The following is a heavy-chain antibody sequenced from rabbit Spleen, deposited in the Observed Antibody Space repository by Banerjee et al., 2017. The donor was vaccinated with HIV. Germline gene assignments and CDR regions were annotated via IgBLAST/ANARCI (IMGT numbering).Heavy chain of an antibody. CDR1: GFSFSSSDY. V-gene: IGHV1S40*01. Sequence: QSLEESGGDLVKPGASLTLTCTASGFSFSSSDYMCWVRQAPGKGLEWIACINTATGKGVYATWAKGRFTISRTSSTTVTLQMTSLTAADTATYFCARDGAGGSYFALWGPGTLVTVS. J-gene: IGHJ4*01. CDR3: ARDGAGGSYFAL. CDR2: INTATGKG. D-gene: IGHD8-1*01.